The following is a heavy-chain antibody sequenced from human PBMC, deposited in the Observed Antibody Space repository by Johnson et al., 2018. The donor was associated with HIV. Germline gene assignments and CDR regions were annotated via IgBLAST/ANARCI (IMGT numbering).Heavy chain of an antibody. D-gene: IGHD6-19*01. J-gene: IGHJ3*02. V-gene: IGHV3-30*03. CDR2: ISYDGSNK. CDR1: GFTVSSNE. CDR3: ARPYNRGIEVTGGAFDI. Sequence: QMLLVESRGVLVQPGGSLRLSCAASGFTVSSNEMSWVRQAPGKGLEWVAVISYDGSNKYYADSVKGRFTISRDNSKNTLYVQMISLRGEDTALYYCARPYNRGIEVTGGAFDILGRGTMVTVSS.